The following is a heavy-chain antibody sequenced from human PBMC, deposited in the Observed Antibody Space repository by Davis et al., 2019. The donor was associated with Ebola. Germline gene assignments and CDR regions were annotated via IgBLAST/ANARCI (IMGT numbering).Heavy chain of an antibody. Sequence: PSETLSLTCTASGVSISSYYWNWIRQPPGKGLEWIGYIYYSGSTNYNPSLKSRVTISVDTSKNQFSLKLSSVTAADTAVYYCARGSGVFVYWGQGTLVTVSS. CDR2: IYYSGST. V-gene: IGHV4-59*01. CDR1: GVSISSYY. D-gene: IGHD3-10*01. CDR3: ARGSGVFVY. J-gene: IGHJ4*02.